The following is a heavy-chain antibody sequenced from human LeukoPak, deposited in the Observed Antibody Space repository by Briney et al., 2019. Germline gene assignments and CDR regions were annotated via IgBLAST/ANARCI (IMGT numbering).Heavy chain of an antibody. V-gene: IGHV1-69*04. CDR3: ARGRKKVGATRHAFDI. CDR2: IIPILGIA. CDR1: GGTFSSYA. J-gene: IGHJ3*02. Sequence: ASVKVSCKASGGTFSSYAISWVRQAPGQGLEWMGRIIPILGIANYVQKFQGRVTITADKSTSTAYMELSSLRSEDTAVYYCARGRKKVGATRHAFDIWGQGTMVTVSS. D-gene: IGHD1-26*01.